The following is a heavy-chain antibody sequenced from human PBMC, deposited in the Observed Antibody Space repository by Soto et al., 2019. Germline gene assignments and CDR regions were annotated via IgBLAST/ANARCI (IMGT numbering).Heavy chain of an antibody. V-gene: IGHV1-69*02. Sequence: GASVEISCKASRGTVNSYTITWVRKAPGQGLEWMGRIIPILGIANYAQKFQGRVTITADKSTSTAYMELSSLRSEDTAVYYCASCTVKDYYYYYYMDVWGKGTTVTVSS. D-gene: IGHD4-17*01. CDR2: IIPILGIA. CDR3: ASCTVKDYYYYYYMDV. CDR1: RGTVNSYT. J-gene: IGHJ6*03.